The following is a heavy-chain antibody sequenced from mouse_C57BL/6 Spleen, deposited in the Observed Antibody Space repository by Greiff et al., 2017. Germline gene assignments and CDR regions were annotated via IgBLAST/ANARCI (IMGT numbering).Heavy chain of an antibody. CDR3: ARGSYYSNYFDY. D-gene: IGHD2-5*01. CDR2: ISSGSSTI. Sequence: AASGFTFSDYGMHWVRQAPEKGLEWVAYISSGSSTIYYADTVKGRFTISRDNAKNTLFLQMTSLRSEDTAMYYCARGSYYSNYFDYWGQGTTLTVSS. J-gene: IGHJ2*01. V-gene: IGHV5-17*01. CDR1: GFTFSDYG.